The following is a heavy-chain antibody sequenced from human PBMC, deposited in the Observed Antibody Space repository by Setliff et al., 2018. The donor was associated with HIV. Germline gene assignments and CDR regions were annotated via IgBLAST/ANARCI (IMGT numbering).Heavy chain of an antibody. CDR3: ARVPSAGVRGRPDLYHWFDS. V-gene: IGHV4-4*08. D-gene: IGHD3-3*01. CDR2: IETTGTV. CDR1: GDSIRSQF. Sequence: TSETLSLTCNLSGDSIRSQFWTWIRQTPGKGLEWIASIETTGTVNYSPSLKSRVSISLDPSRSQFSLTLRSVTAADTAVYYCARVPSAGVRGRPDLYHWFDSWGQGTLVTVSS. J-gene: IGHJ5*01.